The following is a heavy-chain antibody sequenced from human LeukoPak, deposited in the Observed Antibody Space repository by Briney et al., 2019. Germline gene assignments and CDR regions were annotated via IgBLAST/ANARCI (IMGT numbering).Heavy chain of an antibody. Sequence: GASVKVSCKASGYTFTSYGISWVRQAPGQGLEWMGWISAYNDNTNYAQKLQGRVTMTTDTSTSTAYMEQRSLRSDDTAVYYCARDGVSEYYYDSSGNYFDYWGQGTLVTVSS. CDR1: GYTFTSYG. CDR3: ARDGVSEYYYDSSGNYFDY. CDR2: ISAYNDNT. J-gene: IGHJ4*02. V-gene: IGHV1-18*01. D-gene: IGHD3-22*01.